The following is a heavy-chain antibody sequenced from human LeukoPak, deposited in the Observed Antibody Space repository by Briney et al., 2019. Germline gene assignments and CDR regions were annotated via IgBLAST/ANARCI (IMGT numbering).Heavy chain of an antibody. CDR1: GYTFTSYD. Sequence: ASVKVSCKASGYTFTSYDINWVRQATGQGLEWMGWMNPNSGNTGYAQKFRGRVTMTRNTSISTAYMELSSLRSEDTAVYYCASSYDILTGSDYWGQGTLVAVSS. V-gene: IGHV1-8*01. D-gene: IGHD3-9*01. J-gene: IGHJ4*02. CDR3: ASSYDILTGSDY. CDR2: MNPNSGNT.